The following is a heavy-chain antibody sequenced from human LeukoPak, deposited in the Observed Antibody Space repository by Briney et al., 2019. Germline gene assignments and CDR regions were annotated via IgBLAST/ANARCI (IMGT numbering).Heavy chain of an antibody. D-gene: IGHD3-10*01. Sequence: GGCMRLSCAASGFTFSSYWVHWDRQAPGKGLVWVSRIDSDGSSTIYADSVKGRFTFSRDNAKNTLYLQMNSLRAEDTAVYYCARSSYPYYFDYWGQGTMVTVSS. CDR2: IDSDGSST. CDR1: GFTFSSYW. V-gene: IGHV3-74*01. CDR3: ARSSYPYYFDY. J-gene: IGHJ4*02.